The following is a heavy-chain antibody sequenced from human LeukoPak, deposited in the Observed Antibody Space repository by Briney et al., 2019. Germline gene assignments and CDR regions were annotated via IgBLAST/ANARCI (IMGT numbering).Heavy chain of an antibody. D-gene: IGHD3-3*01. CDR2: TYYRSKWNN. CDR3: ARASSDTYYDFWSGYYTGSEYFDY. Sequence: SQTLSLTCAISGDSVSSNSATWNWIRQSPSRGLEWLGRTYYRSKWNNEYAVSVKSRITINPDTSKNQFSLQLNSVIPEDTAVYYCARASSDTYYDFWSGYYTGSEYFDYWGQGTLVTVSS. V-gene: IGHV6-1*01. CDR1: GDSVSSNSAT. J-gene: IGHJ4*02.